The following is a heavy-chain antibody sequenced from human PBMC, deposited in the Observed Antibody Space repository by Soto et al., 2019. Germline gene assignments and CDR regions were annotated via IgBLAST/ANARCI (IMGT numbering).Heavy chain of an antibody. D-gene: IGHD3-10*01. Sequence: QVTLKESGPVLVKPTETLTLTCTVSGFSLSNARMGVSWIRQPPGKALEWLAHIFSNDEKSYSTSLKSRLTISKDTSKSQVVLTMTNMDPVDTATYYCARRGITMVRGVITSYYFDYWGQGTLVTVSS. J-gene: IGHJ4*02. CDR2: IFSNDEK. CDR3: ARRGITMVRGVITSYYFDY. V-gene: IGHV2-26*01. CDR1: GFSLSNARMG.